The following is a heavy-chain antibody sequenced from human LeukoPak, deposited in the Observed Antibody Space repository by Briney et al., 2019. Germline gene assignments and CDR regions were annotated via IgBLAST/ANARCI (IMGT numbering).Heavy chain of an antibody. CDR1: GGSISSYY. J-gene: IGHJ4*02. Sequence: PSVALSRAGTVSGGSISSYYWSWIRQPPGKGLEWIGYIYYSGSTNYNPSLKSRVTISVDTSKNQFSLKLSSVTAADTAVYYCASTLYSGSYYLTQLDYWGQGTLVTVSS. CDR2: IYYSGST. CDR3: ASTLYSGSYYLTQLDY. D-gene: IGHD1-26*01. V-gene: IGHV4-59*01.